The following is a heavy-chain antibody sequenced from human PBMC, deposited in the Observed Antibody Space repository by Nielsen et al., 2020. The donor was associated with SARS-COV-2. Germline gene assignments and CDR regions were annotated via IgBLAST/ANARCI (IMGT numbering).Heavy chain of an antibody. J-gene: IGHJ4*02. CDR1: GYSITIGYY. V-gene: IGHV4-38-2*02. Sequence: SETLSLTCTVSGYSITIGYYWGWIRQAPGQGLEWIGSISHRGSTYYNPSLESRVTISRDTSKNQFSLRLNSVTAADTALYYCARRKRNTGDSGSFFDYWGQGTLVTVSS. D-gene: IGHD3-10*01. CDR2: ISHRGST. CDR3: ARRKRNTGDSGSFFDY.